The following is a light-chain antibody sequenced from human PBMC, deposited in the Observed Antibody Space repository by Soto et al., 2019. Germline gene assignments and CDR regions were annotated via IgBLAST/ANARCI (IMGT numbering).Light chain of an antibody. CDR2: DAS. V-gene: IGKV1-5*01. CDR3: PSRA. CDR1: QTISRW. J-gene: IGKJ5*01. Sequence: DIQLTHTPSTLAASVGPEVTITCRASQTISRWLAWYQQKPGRAPKLLIYDASTLESWVPSRFSGSGSETEFTLTPSRLPPDYFATYFCPSRAFGQGTRLEIK.